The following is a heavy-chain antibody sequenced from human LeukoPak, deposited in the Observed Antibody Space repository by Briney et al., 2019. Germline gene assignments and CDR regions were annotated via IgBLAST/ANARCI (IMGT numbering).Heavy chain of an antibody. CDR1: GYTFTTYG. D-gene: IGHD3-10*01. J-gene: IGHJ4*02. V-gene: IGHV1-18*04. Sequence: GASVKVSCKASGYTFTTYGISWVRQAPGQGLVWMGWISSYNDNTKYAQKLQGRVTITTDTSTGTAYMELRSLRSDDSAVYYCARDRYGSGTYYNEGYFDYWGQGTLVTVSS. CDR3: ARDRYGSGTYYNEGYFDY. CDR2: ISSYNDNT.